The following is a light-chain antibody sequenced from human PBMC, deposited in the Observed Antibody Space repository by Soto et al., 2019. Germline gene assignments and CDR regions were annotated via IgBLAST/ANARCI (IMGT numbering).Light chain of an antibody. V-gene: IGLV2-8*01. CDR1: SSDVGGYNY. CDR3: SSYAASNNLGV. Sequence: QSALTQPPSASGSPGQSVTISCIGTSSDVGGYNYVSWHQQHPGKAPKLMIYEVSKRPSGVPDRFSGSKSGNTASLTGSGLQAEDEADYYCSSYAASNNLGVFGGGTKLTVL. J-gene: IGLJ2*01. CDR2: EVS.